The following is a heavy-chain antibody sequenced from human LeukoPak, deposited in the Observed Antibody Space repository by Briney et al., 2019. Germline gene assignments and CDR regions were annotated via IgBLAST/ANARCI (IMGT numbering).Heavy chain of an antibody. D-gene: IGHD5-24*01. CDR2: AFHSGTT. V-gene: IGHV4-4*02. CDR1: VGSNSSPNW. J-gene: IGHJ5*02. Sequence: PSETLSLTCAVSVGSNSSPNWWSWVRQPPGKGLEWIGEAFHSGTTTYNPSLKSRVTISVDKSKNQFSLKLTSVTAADTAVYYCARATHLDVEPWGQGTLVTVSS. CDR3: ARATHLDVEP.